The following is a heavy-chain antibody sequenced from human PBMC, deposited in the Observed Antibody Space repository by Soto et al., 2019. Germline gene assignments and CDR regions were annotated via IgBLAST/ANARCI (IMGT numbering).Heavy chain of an antibody. CDR1: GGYLSGYY. J-gene: IGHJ4*02. D-gene: IGHD5-12*01. CDR2: DQDGGHT. CDR3: ARGQEGVVATH. Sequence: QVQLQQWGAGLLKASETLSLNSSVTGGYLSGYYWSWIRQPPCKGLEWIREDQDGGHTNYGPSRWGRVTISSDTSNNQFSLRLNTGTAADTGVYYCARGQEGVVATHWDQGSMVTVSS. V-gene: IGHV4-34*01.